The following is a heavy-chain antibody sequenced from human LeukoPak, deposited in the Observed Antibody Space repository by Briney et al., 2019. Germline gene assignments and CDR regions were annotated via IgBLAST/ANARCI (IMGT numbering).Heavy chain of an antibody. CDR2: ISSSSSYI. Sequence: GGSLRLSCAASGFTFSGYSTNWVRQAPGKGLEWVSSISSSSSYIYYADSVKGRFTISRDNAKNSLYLQMNSLRAEDTAVYYCARDEKRHYYGSGSYDYWGQGTLVTVSS. CDR3: ARDEKRHYYGSGSYDY. V-gene: IGHV3-21*01. J-gene: IGHJ4*02. D-gene: IGHD3-10*01. CDR1: GFTFSGYS.